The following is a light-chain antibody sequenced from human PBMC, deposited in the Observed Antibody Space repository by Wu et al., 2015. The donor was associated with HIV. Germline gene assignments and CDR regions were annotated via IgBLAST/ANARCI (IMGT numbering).Light chain of an antibody. CDR2: GAS. CDR3: QQYIMSPWT. J-gene: IGKJ1*01. Sequence: EIVLTQSPGTLSLSPGERATLSCRASQSVSSNYLAWYQQKPGQAPRLLIYGASTRATGIPDRFSGSGSGTDFTLTISRPEPEDFAVYHCQQYIMSPWTFGQGTKVEIK. V-gene: IGKV3-20*01. CDR1: QSVSSNY.